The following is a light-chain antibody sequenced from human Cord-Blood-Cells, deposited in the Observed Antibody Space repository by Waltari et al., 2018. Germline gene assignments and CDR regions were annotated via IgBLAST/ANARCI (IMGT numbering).Light chain of an antibody. Sequence: DIVMTQSPDPLAVSLGGRATIHCKSSQSVLYSSNNKNYLAWYQQKPGQPPKLLIYWASTRESGVPDRFSGSGSGTDFTLTISSLQAEDVAVYYCQQYYSTPLTFGGGTKVEIK. CDR3: QQYYSTPLT. CDR1: QSVLYSSNNKNY. J-gene: IGKJ4*01. CDR2: WAS. V-gene: IGKV4-1*01.